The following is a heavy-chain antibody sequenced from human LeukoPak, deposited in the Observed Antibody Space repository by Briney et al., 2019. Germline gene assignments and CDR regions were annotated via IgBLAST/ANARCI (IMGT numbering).Heavy chain of an antibody. CDR2: IYSGGST. CDR3: ARARKLPDAFDI. Sequence: GGSLRLSCAASGFTVSSNYMSWVRQAPGRGLEWVSVIYSGGSTYYADSVKGRFTISRDNSKNTLYLQMNSLRAEDTAVYYCARARKLPDAFDIWGQGTMVTVSS. D-gene: IGHD1-14*01. V-gene: IGHV3-53*01. J-gene: IGHJ3*02. CDR1: GFTVSSNY.